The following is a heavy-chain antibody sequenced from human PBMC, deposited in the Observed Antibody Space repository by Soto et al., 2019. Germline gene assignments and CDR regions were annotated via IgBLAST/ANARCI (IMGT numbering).Heavy chain of an antibody. CDR1: GFSLNTRGVG. Sequence: QITLKESGPTLVKPTQTLTLTCTFSGFSLNTRGVGVGWIRQPPGKALEWLALIYWDDDKRYSPSLTTRLTITKDTSENQVFLTMTHMDPVDTATYCCSHRIPWGVVGVGGMDVWGQGTTVTVSS. J-gene: IGHJ6*02. CDR2: IYWDDDK. D-gene: IGHD1-26*01. V-gene: IGHV2-5*02. CDR3: SHRIPWGVVGVGGMDV.